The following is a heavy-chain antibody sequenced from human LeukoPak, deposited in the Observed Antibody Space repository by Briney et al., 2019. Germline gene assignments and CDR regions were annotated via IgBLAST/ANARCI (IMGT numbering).Heavy chain of an antibody. CDR2: IRYDGSNK. D-gene: IGHD3-22*01. CDR1: GFTFSSYG. V-gene: IGHV3-30*02. Sequence: GGSLRLSCAASGFTFSSYGMHWVRQAPGKGLEWVAFIRYDGSNKYYADSVKGRFTISRDNSKNTLYLQMNSLRAEDTAVYYCAKSYYDSSGYYSYYFDYWGQGTLVTVSS. CDR3: AKSYYDSSGYYSYYFDY. J-gene: IGHJ4*02.